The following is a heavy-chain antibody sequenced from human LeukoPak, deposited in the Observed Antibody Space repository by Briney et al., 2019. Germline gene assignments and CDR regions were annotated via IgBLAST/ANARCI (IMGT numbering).Heavy chain of an antibody. V-gene: IGHV3-33*04. J-gene: IGHJ4*02. CDR1: GFTYNHYG. CDR2: IWSDGTEK. CDR3: ARDAQRGFDYSNSLEY. Sequence: PGGSLRLSCTASGFTYNHYGMHWVRQAPGKGLDWVAVIWSDGTEKYYADAVKGRLTVSRDDSRNTLYLQMNSLRGEDTAVYYCARDAQRGFDYSNSLEYWGQGPLVSVSS. D-gene: IGHD4-11*01.